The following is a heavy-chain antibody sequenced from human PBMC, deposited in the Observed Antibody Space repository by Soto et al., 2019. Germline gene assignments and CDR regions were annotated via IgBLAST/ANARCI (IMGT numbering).Heavy chain of an antibody. D-gene: IGHD6-19*01. CDR1: GFTFSSYD. CDR3: ARYSSGFDAFDI. CDR2: IGTAGDP. V-gene: IGHV3-13*05. J-gene: IGHJ3*02. Sequence: VGSLRLSCAASGFTFSSYDMHWVRQATGKGLEWVSAIGTAGDPYYPGSVKGRFTISRENAKNSLYLQMNSLRAGDTAVYYCARYSSGFDAFDIWGQGTMVTVSS.